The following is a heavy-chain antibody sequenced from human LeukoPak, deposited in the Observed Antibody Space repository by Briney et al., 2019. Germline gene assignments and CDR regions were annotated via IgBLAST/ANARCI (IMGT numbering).Heavy chain of an antibody. Sequence: PGGSLRLSCAASEFTFSSYGMHWVRQAPGKGLEWMAFIRNDGSNKYYADSVKGRFTISRENSKNTLYLQMNSLRAEDTAVYYCAKDSKVYYYYMDVWGKGTTVTISS. CDR2: IRNDGSNK. CDR3: AKDSKVYYYYMDV. V-gene: IGHV3-30*02. D-gene: IGHD2/OR15-2a*01. J-gene: IGHJ6*03. CDR1: EFTFSSYG.